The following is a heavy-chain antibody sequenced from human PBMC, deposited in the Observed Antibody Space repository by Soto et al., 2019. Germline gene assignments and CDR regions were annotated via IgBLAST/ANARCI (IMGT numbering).Heavy chain of an antibody. D-gene: IGHD2-2*01. J-gene: IGHJ5*02. CDR2: IYWDDDK. Sequence: QITLKESGPTLVKPTQTLTLTCTFSGFSLSTSGVGVGWIRQPPGKALEWLALIYWDDDKRYSPSLKSRLTITKDTSKNQVVLTMTNMDPVDTATYYCAHLPPDCISTSCYRGDWFDPWGQGTLVTVSS. V-gene: IGHV2-5*02. CDR3: AHLPPDCISTSCYRGDWFDP. CDR1: GFSLSTSGVG.